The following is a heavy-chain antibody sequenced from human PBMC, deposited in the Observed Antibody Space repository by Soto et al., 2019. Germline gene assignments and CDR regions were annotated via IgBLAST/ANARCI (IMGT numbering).Heavy chain of an antibody. V-gene: IGHV3-23*01. J-gene: IGHJ4*02. CDR1: GFTFSSYA. CDR3: ARRGSGSSYEY. D-gene: IGHD1-26*01. Sequence: EVQLLESGGGLVQPGGSLRLSCAASGFTFSSYAMRWVRQAPGKGLEWVSAISGSGDSTYYADSVKGRFTVSRDTSKNTLYLQRNSRRAEDTAVYYWARRGSGSSYEYWGQGTLVTVSS. CDR2: ISGSGDST.